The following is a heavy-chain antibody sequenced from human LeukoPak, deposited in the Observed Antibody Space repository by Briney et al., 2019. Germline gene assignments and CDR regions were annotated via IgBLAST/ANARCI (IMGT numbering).Heavy chain of an antibody. J-gene: IGHJ6*03. CDR3: ARSVGSGSYYARYYYYVMDV. CDR1: GYTFTNYA. CDR2: IYNNTGNI. D-gene: IGHD3-10*01. V-gene: IGHV7-4-1*02. Sequence: GSLKVSCKASGYTFTNYAMNWVRQAPGQGLEWMGWIYNNTGNITYAQALTGRFAFSLDTPVSTAYLQISSLRAEDTAVFYCARSVGSGSYYARYYYYVMDVWGKGTTVSV.